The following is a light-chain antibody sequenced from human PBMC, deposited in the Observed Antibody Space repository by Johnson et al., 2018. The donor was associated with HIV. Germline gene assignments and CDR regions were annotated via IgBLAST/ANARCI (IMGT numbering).Light chain of an antibody. J-gene: IGLJ1*01. CDR2: KDN. V-gene: IGLV1-51*02. CDR1: SSTIGNNY. CDR3: GTWDTSLSAFV. Sequence: QSVLTQSPSVSAAPGQKVTISCSGSSSTIGNNYVSWYQVLPGTAPKLLIYKDNERPSGIPDRFSGFKSGTSAPLGITGLQTGDEADYYCGTWDTSLSAFVFGTGTKVTVL.